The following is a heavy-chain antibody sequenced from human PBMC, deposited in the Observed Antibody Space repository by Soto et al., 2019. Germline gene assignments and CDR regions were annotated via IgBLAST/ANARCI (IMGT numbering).Heavy chain of an antibody. CDR1: GGSFSGYY. V-gene: IGHV4-34*01. Sequence: SETLSLTCAVYGGSFSGYYWSWIRQPPGKGLEWIGEINHSGSTNYNPSLKSRVTISVDTSKNQFSLKLSSVTAADTAVYYCARRPYGSGSYFYLYYFDYWGQGTLVTVSS. CDR2: INHSGST. D-gene: IGHD3-10*01. CDR3: ARRPYGSGSYFYLYYFDY. J-gene: IGHJ4*02.